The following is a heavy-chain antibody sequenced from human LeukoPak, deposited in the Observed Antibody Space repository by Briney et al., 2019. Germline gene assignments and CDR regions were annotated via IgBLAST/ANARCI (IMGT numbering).Heavy chain of an antibody. CDR1: GDSMTNYY. V-gene: IGHV4-59*12. Sequence: SETLSLTCTVSGDSMTNYYWSWIRQSPGKGLEWIGYIYYSGSTTYNPSLKSRVTISVDTSKNQFSLKLSSVTAADTAVYYCAREGYDFWSLNWFDPWGQGTLVTVSS. CDR3: AREGYDFWSLNWFDP. J-gene: IGHJ5*02. D-gene: IGHD3-3*01. CDR2: IYYSGST.